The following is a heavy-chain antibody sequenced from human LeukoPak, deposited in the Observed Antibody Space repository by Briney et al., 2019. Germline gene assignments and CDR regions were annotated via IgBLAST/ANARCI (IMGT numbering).Heavy chain of an antibody. CDR2: INPNSGGT. D-gene: IGHD5-12*01. CDR1: GYTFTGYY. CDR3: ARDRGTSDYWSLFDY. J-gene: IGHJ4*02. V-gene: IGHV1-2*02. Sequence: ASVKVSCKASGYTFTGYYMHWVRQAPGQGLEWIGWINPNSGGTNYAQKFQGRVTMTRDTSISTAYMELSRLRSDDTAVYYCARDRGTSDYWSLFDYWGQGTLVTVSS.